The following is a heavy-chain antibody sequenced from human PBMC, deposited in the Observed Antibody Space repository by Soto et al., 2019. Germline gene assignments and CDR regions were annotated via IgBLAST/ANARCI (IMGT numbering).Heavy chain of an antibody. D-gene: IGHD6-19*01. V-gene: IGHV4-4*07. CDR3: AKELKPYNSGWYFTLS. CDR1: GGSISSHY. J-gene: IGHJ4*02. CDR2: IYLSGNT. Sequence: SETLSLTCTVSGGSISSHYWSWIRQPAGKGLEWIGRIYLSGNTKINPSLKNRVTMSVDASKNQFSLNLKSVTAVDTAVYYCAKELKPYNSGWYFTLSGGQGTLVTVSS.